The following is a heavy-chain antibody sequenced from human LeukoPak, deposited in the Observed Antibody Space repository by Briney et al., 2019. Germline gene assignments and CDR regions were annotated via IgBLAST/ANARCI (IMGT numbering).Heavy chain of an antibody. D-gene: IGHD4-17*01. CDR1: GFTFSNAW. CDR3: ARGSSFYGDYVRYFDY. V-gene: IGHV3-11*04. CDR2: ISSSGSTI. Sequence: GGSLRLSCAASGFTFSNAWMSWVRQAPGKGLEWVSYISSSGSTIYYADSVKGRFTISRDNAKNSLYLQMNSLRAEDTAVYYCARGSSFYGDYVRYFDYWGQGTLVTVSS. J-gene: IGHJ4*02.